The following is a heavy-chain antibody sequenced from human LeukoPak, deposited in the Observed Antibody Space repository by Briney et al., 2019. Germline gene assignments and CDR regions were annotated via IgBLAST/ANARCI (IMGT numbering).Heavy chain of an antibody. V-gene: IGHV4-39*01. Sequence: SETLSLTCTVSGGSISSRSYYWGWIRQPPGKGLEWIGSIYYSGTTYYNPSLKSRVTISVDTSKNQFSLKLSSVTAADTAVYYCATPYGDYAYAFDIWGQGTMVTVSS. CDR3: ATPYGDYAYAFDI. J-gene: IGHJ3*02. CDR2: IYYSGTT. CDR1: GGSISSRSYY. D-gene: IGHD4-17*01.